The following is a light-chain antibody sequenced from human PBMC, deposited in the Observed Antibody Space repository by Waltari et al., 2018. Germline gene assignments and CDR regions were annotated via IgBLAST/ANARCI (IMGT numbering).Light chain of an antibody. Sequence: EIVLTQSPGTLSLSPGERATLSCRASQSVSSSYLAWYQQNPGQAPRLLIDGAAGRATGIPDRLSGSGSGTDFTLTISRLEPEDFAVYYCQQYGSSPPWTFGQGTKVEIK. V-gene: IGKV3-20*01. J-gene: IGKJ1*01. CDR2: GAA. CDR3: QQYGSSPPWT. CDR1: QSVSSSY.